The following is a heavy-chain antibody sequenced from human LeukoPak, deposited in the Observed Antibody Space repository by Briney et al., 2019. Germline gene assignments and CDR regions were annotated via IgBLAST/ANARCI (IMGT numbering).Heavy chain of an antibody. D-gene: IGHD3-22*01. J-gene: IGHJ1*01. V-gene: IGHV3-66*01. CDR2: IYSCGST. CDR1: GFNVISNY. CDR3: ARGGGVVALQR. Sequence: GGSLRLPCAASGFNVISNYMSWVRQATGEGLEWVAVIYSCGSTYYADSVKGRFTISRDNSTNTLYLQMNSRRAEDTAVYYCARGGGVVALQRWGQGTLVTVSS.